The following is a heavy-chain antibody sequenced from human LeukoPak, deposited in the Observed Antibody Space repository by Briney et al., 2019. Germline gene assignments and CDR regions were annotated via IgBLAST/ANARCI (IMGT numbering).Heavy chain of an antibody. Sequence: GGSPRLSCAASGFTFSSYGMHWVRQAPGKGLEWVAVIWYDGSNKYYADSVKGRFTISRDNSKNTLYLQMNSLRAEDTAVYYCARDPGYSYGRDYYYYGMDVWGQGTTVTVSS. J-gene: IGHJ6*02. CDR3: ARDPGYSYGRDYYYYGMDV. CDR1: GFTFSSYG. CDR2: IWYDGSNK. D-gene: IGHD5-18*01. V-gene: IGHV3-33*01.